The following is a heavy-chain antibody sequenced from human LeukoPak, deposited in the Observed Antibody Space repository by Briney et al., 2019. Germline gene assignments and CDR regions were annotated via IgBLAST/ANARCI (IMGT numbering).Heavy chain of an antibody. V-gene: IGHV4-34*01. CDR1: GGSFSGYY. J-gene: IGHJ4*02. CDR2: INHSGST. CDR3: ARAPVGYSSSWYVPFDY. Sequence: PSETLSLTCAVYGGSFSGYYWSWIRQPPGKGLEWIGGINHSGSTNYNPSLKSRVTISVDTSKNQFSLKLSSVTAADTAVYYCARAPVGYSSSWYVPFDYWGQGTLVTVSS. D-gene: IGHD6-13*01.